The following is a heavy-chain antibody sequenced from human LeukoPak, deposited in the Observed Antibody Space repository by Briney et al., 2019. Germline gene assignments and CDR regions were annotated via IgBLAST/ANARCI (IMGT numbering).Heavy chain of an antibody. V-gene: IGHV3-21*01. CDR3: ARDQEKYCSSTSCYSPLDY. Sequence: GGSLRLSCAASGFTFSSYSMNWVRQAPGKGLEGVSSISSSSSYIYYADSVKGRFTISRDNAKNSLYLQMNSLRAEDTAVYYCARDQEKYCSSTSCYSPLDYWGQGTLVTVSS. CDR1: GFTFSSYS. CDR2: ISSSSSYI. D-gene: IGHD2-2*02. J-gene: IGHJ4*02.